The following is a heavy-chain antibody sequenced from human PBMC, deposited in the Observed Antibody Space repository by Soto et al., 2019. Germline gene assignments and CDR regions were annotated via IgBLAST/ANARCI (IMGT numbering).Heavy chain of an antibody. CDR3: TRGSPENVLPPLGEFSDFAY. Sequence: QVHLVQSGAEVRKPGASVRVSCKASGYTFTDYYIHWVRQAPGQGLEWMGWINPNSGGTNHAGNFQGRVPMTPAPSLNPGYMAMSSLRSDDPAVYFCTRGSPENVLPPLGEFSDFAYWGQGTLVTVSS. V-gene: IGHV1-2*02. D-gene: IGHD3-10*01. CDR2: INPNSGGT. CDR1: GYTFTDYY. J-gene: IGHJ4*02.